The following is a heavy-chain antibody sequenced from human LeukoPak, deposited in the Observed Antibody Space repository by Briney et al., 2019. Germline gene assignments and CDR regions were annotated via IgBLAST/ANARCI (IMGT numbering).Heavy chain of an antibody. D-gene: IGHD1-14*01. Sequence: SETLSLTCTASGGSISSYYWNWIRQPPGKGLEWIGYMYHSGSTNYNPSLKSRVTMSPDTSMNQFSLKMSSVTAADTAVYYCARARYDQNDAFDIWGQGTMVTVSS. V-gene: IGHV4-59*01. J-gene: IGHJ3*02. CDR3: ARARYDQNDAFDI. CDR1: GGSISSYY. CDR2: MYHSGST.